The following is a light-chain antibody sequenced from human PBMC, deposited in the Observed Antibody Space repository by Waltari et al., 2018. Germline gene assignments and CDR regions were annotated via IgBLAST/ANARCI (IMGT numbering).Light chain of an antibody. Sequence: EIVLTQSPGTLSLSPGERATLSCRASPSVSIGYFARYQQKPGQAPRLLMDGTSNRATGIADRFSGSGSVTDFTLTISRLEPEDFAAYYCQAHRNPPPQWTFGQGTKVEIK. CDR3: QAHRNPPPQWT. CDR1: PSVSIGY. J-gene: IGKJ1*01. V-gene: IGKV3-20*01. CDR2: GTS.